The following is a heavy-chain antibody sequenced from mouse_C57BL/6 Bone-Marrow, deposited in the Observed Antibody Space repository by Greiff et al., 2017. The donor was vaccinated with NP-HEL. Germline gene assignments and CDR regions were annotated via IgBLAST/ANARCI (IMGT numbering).Heavy chain of an antibody. J-gene: IGHJ1*03. Sequence: EVKVEESGGGLVKPGGSLKLSCAASGFTFSSYTMSWVRQTPEKRLEWVATISGGGGNTYYPDSVKGRFTISRDNAKNTLYLQMSSLRSEDTALYYCASRDLGYFDVWGTGTTVTVSS. CDR3: ASRDLGYFDV. V-gene: IGHV5-9*01. CDR2: ISGGGGNT. CDR1: GFTFSSYT.